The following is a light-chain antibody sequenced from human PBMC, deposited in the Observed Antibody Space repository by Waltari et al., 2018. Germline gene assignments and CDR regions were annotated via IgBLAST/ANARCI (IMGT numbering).Light chain of an antibody. V-gene: IGKV1D-13*01. CDR3: QQFHDHPLT. CDR1: QGIESA. J-gene: IGKJ4*01. CDR2: DAS. Sequence: IRLTKSQSSRSRSGGDSVTLTCRPSQGIESALHRYQQKPGHGPKLLMSDASNLHDGFPSRFSGSGSGTDFTLTINSLQPEDSATYYCQQFHDHPLTFGGGTKVEI.